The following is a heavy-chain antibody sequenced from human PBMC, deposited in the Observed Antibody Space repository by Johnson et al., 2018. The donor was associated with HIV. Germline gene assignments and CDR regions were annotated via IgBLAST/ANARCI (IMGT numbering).Heavy chain of an antibody. Sequence: QVQLVESGGGVVQPGRSLRLSCAASGFAFSSYGMHWVRQAPGKGLEWVAIISYDGSNKYYADSVKGRFTISRDNSKNTLYLQMTSLRAEDTAVYYCAKAGAVAGPGIDAFDIWGQGTMVTVSS. CDR3: AKAGAVAGPGIDAFDI. V-gene: IGHV3-30*18. CDR1: GFAFSSYG. D-gene: IGHD6-19*01. CDR2: ISYDGSNK. J-gene: IGHJ3*02.